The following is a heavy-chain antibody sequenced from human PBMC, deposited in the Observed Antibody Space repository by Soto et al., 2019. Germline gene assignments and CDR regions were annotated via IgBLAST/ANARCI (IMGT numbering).Heavy chain of an antibody. CDR3: ANGYGSTI. J-gene: IGHJ4*02. D-gene: IGHD3-10*01. CDR1: GFTFSSYG. CDR2: ISSSGNYI. V-gene: IGHV3-21*01. Sequence: GSLRLSCAASGFTFSSYGMNWVRQAPGKGLEWVSSISSSGNYIYYADSVKGRFTISRDNAKNSLYLQMNSLRAEDTAVYYCANGYGSTIWGQGTLVTVSS.